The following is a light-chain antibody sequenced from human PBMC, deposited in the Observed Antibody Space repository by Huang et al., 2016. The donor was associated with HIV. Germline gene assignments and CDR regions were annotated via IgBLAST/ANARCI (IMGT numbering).Light chain of an antibody. CDR2: AAS. Sequence: AIRMTQSPSSLSASTGDRVNITCRASQDINNFIAWYQQKPGKAPNLLIYAASILETGVPSSFSGIGSRTEFNLSISCLQSEDFATYYCQQYYSYRTFGQGTQVEIK. CDR1: QDINNF. J-gene: IGKJ1*01. V-gene: IGKV1-8*01. CDR3: QQYYSYRT.